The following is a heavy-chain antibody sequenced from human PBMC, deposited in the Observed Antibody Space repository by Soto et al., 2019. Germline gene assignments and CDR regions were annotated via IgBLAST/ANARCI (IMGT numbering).Heavy chain of an antibody. CDR2: LYSGGDT. CDR3: ARAEGGDCATTSCYVDY. Sequence: GGSLRLSCAASGFTVSSNYMSWVRQAPGKGLEWVSVLYSGGDTYYADSVKGRFTISRDNSKNTLYLQMNSLRAEDTDVYYCARAEGGDCATTSCYVDYWGQGTLVTVSS. CDR1: GFTVSSNY. V-gene: IGHV3-53*01. D-gene: IGHD2-2*01. J-gene: IGHJ4*02.